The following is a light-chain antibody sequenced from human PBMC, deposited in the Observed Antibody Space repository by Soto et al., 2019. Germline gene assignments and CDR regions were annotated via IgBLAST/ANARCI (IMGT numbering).Light chain of an antibody. V-gene: IGKV1-39*01. J-gene: IGKJ1*01. Sequence: DIQMTQYTSSLSASVGDRVAITCRASQGISTYLNWYQQKPGKAPKLLTYAASSLQSGVPSRFSGSGSETDFTLTISRLQPEDFATYSCQQSYSTTWTFGQGTKVDIK. CDR1: QGISTY. CDR2: AAS. CDR3: QQSYSTTWT.